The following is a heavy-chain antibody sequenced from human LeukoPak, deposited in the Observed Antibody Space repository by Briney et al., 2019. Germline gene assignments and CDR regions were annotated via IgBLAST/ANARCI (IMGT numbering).Heavy chain of an antibody. CDR1: GGSISSSSYY. Sequence: NASETPSLTCTVSGGSISSSSYYWGWIRQPPGKGLEWIGSIYYSGSTYYNPSLKSRVTISVDTSKNQFSLKLSSVTAADTAVYYCACRTAMVFDYWGQGTLVTVSS. V-gene: IGHV4-39*05. CDR2: IYYSGST. D-gene: IGHD5-18*01. CDR3: ACRTAMVFDY. J-gene: IGHJ4*02.